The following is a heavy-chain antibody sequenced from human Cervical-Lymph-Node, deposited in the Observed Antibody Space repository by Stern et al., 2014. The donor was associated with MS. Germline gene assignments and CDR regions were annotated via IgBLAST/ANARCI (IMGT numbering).Heavy chain of an antibody. Sequence: QVQLQESGPGLVKPSGTLSLTCAVSGGSISSSNWWSWVRQPPGKGLEWXGEIYHSGSTNYNPSLKSRVTLSVDKSKNQFSLKLSSGTAADTAVYYCASSIEYSSSWEFGPWGQGTLVTPSS. V-gene: IGHV4-4*02. D-gene: IGHD6-6*01. CDR1: GGSISSSNW. CDR2: IYHSGST. CDR3: ASSIEYSSSWEFGP. J-gene: IGHJ5*02.